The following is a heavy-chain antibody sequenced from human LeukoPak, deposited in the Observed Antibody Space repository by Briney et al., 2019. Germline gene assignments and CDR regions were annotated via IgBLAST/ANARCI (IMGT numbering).Heavy chain of an antibody. Sequence: ASVKLSFKASGYTFTSYGISWVRHGPGPGLERMGCGSGYNGDTRYPQKYQGSVTMTTDTSTSTAYMELRSLRFDDTGVYYCEREVERYFDPWGQGTLVTVSS. J-gene: IGHJ5*02. CDR2: GSGYNGDT. CDR1: GYTFTSYG. V-gene: IGHV1-18*01. D-gene: IGHD1-1*01. CDR3: EREVERYFDP.